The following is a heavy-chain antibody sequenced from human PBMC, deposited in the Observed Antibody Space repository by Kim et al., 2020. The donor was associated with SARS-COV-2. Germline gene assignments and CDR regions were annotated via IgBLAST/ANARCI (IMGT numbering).Heavy chain of an antibody. V-gene: IGHV4-59*08. Sequence: SETLSLTCTVSGGSISSYYWSWIRQPPGKGLEWIGYIYYSGSTNYNPSLKSRVTISVDTSKNQFSLKLSSVTAADTAVYYCARRRSSSSKLPVDAFDIWG. D-gene: IGHD6-6*01. CDR2: IYYSGST. CDR3: ARRRSSSSKLPVDAFDI. J-gene: IGHJ3*02. CDR1: GGSISSYY.